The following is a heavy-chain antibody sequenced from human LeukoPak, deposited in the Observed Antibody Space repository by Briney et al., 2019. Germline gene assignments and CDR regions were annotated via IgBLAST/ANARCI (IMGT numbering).Heavy chain of an antibody. CDR1: GGSFRGYF. V-gene: IGHV4-34*01. J-gene: IGHJ3*02. CDR2: INHGGTT. Sequence: SETLSLTCGVYGGSFRGYFWSLLRQTPGAGLEWIGDINHGGTTNYNPPLKSRVTISVDTSKNHYSLKMNSVTAADTAIYYCARVQSSWGGRYFDWLPAFDIWGQGAVVTVSS. CDR3: ARVQSSWGGRYFDWLPAFDI. D-gene: IGHD3-9*01.